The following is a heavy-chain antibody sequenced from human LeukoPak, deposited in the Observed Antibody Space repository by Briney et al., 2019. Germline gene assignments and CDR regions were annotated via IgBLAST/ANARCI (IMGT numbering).Heavy chain of an antibody. Sequence: SVKVSCKASGGTFSSYTISWVRQAPGQGLEWMGRIIPILGIANYAQKFQGRVTITADKSTSTAYMELSSLRSEDTAVYYCSRDLEMATIQGYYYYGMDVWGQGTTVTVSS. J-gene: IGHJ6*02. V-gene: IGHV1-69*04. D-gene: IGHD5-24*01. CDR3: SRDLEMATIQGYYYYGMDV. CDR1: GGTFSSYT. CDR2: IIPILGIA.